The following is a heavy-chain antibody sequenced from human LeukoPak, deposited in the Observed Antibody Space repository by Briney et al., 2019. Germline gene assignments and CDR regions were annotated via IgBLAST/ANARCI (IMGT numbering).Heavy chain of an antibody. Sequence: ASVKVSCKASGYTFIGYYMHWVRQAPGQGLEWMGWINPNSGGTNYAQKFQGRVTMTRDTSISTAYMELSRLRSDDTAVYYCARDPSGYYMGTDYWGQGTLVTVSS. J-gene: IGHJ4*02. CDR3: ARDPSGYYMGTDY. V-gene: IGHV1-2*02. D-gene: IGHD3-9*01. CDR1: GYTFIGYY. CDR2: INPNSGGT.